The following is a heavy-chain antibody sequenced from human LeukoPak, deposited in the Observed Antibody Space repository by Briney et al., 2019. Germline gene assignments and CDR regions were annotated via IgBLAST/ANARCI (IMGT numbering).Heavy chain of an antibody. CDR1: GFTFTTYG. J-gene: IGHJ6*02. V-gene: IGHV3-30*02. Sequence: PGGSLRLSCAASGFTFTTYGMHWVRQAPGKGLEWVAFIQSDTNKKFYADSVKGRFTISRDNSKNTLYLQMNSLRGEDTAVYYCAKYLEPTAVVMDVWGQGTTVTVSS. D-gene: IGHD1-1*01. CDR3: AKYLEPTAVVMDV. CDR2: IQSDTNKK.